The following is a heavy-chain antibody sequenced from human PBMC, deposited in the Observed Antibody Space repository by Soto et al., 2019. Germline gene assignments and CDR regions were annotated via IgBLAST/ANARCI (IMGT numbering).Heavy chain of an antibody. J-gene: IGHJ4*02. D-gene: IGHD3-22*01. V-gene: IGHV6-1*01. Sequence: SQTLSLTCAISGDSVSSNSAAWNWIRQSPSRGLEWLGRTYYRSKWYNDYAVSVKSRITINPDTSKNQFSLQLNSVTPEDTAVYYCASSHYYYDSSGYYGLFDYWGQGTQVTVSS. CDR1: GDSVSSNSAA. CDR2: TYYRSKWYN. CDR3: ASSHYYYDSSGYYGLFDY.